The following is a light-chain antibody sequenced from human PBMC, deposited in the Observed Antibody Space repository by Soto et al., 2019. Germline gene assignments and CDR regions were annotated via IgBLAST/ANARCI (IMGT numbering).Light chain of an antibody. CDR3: AAWDDSLNGFYV. Sequence: QSVLTQPPSVSEAPRQRVTISCSGSSSNIGKNAVSWYQQLPGQAPKLLIYYDDLRPSGVSDRFSGSKSGTSASLAISGLQSEDEADYYCAAWDDSLNGFYVFGTGTKLTVL. CDR1: SSNIGKNA. J-gene: IGLJ1*01. V-gene: IGLV1-36*01. CDR2: YDD.